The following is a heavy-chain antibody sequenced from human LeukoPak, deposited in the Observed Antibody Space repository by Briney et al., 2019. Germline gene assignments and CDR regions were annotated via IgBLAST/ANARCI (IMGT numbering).Heavy chain of an antibody. CDR1: GFTFSSYG. D-gene: IGHD3-3*01. CDR2: IWYDGSTK. J-gene: IGHJ3*02. V-gene: IGHV3-33*06. Sequence: GGSLRLSCAASGFTFSSYGMHWVRQAPGKGLEWVAVIWYDGSTKYYADSVKGRFTISRDNSKNTLYLQMNSLRAEDTAVYYCAKEHYDFWSGYRNDAFDIWGQGTMVTVSS. CDR3: AKEHYDFWSGYRNDAFDI.